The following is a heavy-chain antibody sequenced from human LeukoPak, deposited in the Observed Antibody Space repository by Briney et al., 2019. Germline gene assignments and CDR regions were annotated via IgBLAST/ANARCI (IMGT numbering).Heavy chain of an antibody. CDR1: GFIFSNFW. CDR2: IDTDGSST. Sequence: GGSLRLSCAASGFIFSNFWMHWVRQSPGKGLVWVSRIDTDGSSTNYADSVKGRFTISRDNAKNTLYLQMNSLRADDTAVYYCARDYGDYGGWWFDPWGQGTLVTVSS. J-gene: IGHJ5*02. V-gene: IGHV3-74*01. CDR3: ARDYGDYGGWWFDP. D-gene: IGHD4-17*01.